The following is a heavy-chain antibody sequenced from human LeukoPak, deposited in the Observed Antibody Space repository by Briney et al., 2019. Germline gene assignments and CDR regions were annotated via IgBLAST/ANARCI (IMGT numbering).Heavy chain of an antibody. Sequence: GGPLRFSGAAPGFTFSTYGIHWVRQAPGRGLGWGAFIRYDGSNKYYADSVKGRFTISRDNSKNTLYLQMNSLRAEDTAVYYCAKVSSTLSDYYYYMDVWGKGTTVTVSS. CDR3: AKVSSTLSDYYYYMDV. CDR1: GFTFSTYG. D-gene: IGHD6-13*01. V-gene: IGHV3-30*02. CDR2: IRYDGSNK. J-gene: IGHJ6*03.